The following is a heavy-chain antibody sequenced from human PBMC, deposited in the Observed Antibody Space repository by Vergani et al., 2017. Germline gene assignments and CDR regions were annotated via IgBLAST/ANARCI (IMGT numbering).Heavy chain of an antibody. CDR2: INHESNI. J-gene: IGHJ4*02. CDR3: ARGMSPTYSPYFDY. D-gene: IGHD2-21*01. CDR1: GGPFSGYY. Sequence: QVQLQQWGAGLLKPSGTLSLTCAVSGGPFSGYYWSWIRQFPGKGLEWIGEINHESNINYNPSLKSRVSISADTSKNSFSLNISSVTVADTALYYCARGMSPTYSPYFDYWGPGTLVAVS. V-gene: IGHV4-34*01.